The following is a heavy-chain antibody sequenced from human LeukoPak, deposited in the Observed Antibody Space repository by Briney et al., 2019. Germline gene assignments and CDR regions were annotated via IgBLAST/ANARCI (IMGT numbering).Heavy chain of an antibody. V-gene: IGHV3-23*01. D-gene: IGHD1-14*01. CDR3: AKDLKDLAGYYFDY. Sequence: GGSLRLSCAASGFTFSSYAMSWVRQAPGKGLEWVSTIGTSADTYYPDSVKGRFTISRDNSKNTLYLQMNSLRAEDTAVYYCAKDLKDLAGYYFDYWGQGTLVTVSS. J-gene: IGHJ4*02. CDR1: GFTFSSYA. CDR2: IGTSADT.